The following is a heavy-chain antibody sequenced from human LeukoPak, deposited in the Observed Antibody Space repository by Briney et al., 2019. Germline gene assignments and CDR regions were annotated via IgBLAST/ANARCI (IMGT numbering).Heavy chain of an antibody. CDR1: GFTFSSYA. J-gene: IGHJ4*02. CDR3: ARDLEPQELLWFGGFDY. Sequence: PGRSLRLSCAASGFTFSSYAMHWVRQAPGKGLDWVAVISYDRSNKYYADSVKGRFTISRDNSKNTLYLQINSLRAEDTAVYYCARDLEPQELLWFGGFDYWGQGTLVTVSS. V-gene: IGHV3-30-3*01. D-gene: IGHD3-10*01. CDR2: ISYDRSNK.